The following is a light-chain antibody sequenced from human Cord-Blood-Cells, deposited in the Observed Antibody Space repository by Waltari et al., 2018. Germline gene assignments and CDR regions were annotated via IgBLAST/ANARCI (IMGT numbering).Light chain of an antibody. V-gene: IGKV1-39*01. CDR3: QQSYITPCT. CDR1: QSISSY. J-gene: IGKJ2*02. Sequence: DIQMTQSPSSLSASVGDRVTITCRASQSISSYLNWYQQKPGKATKLLIYAASSLQSGVPSRFSGNGSGTDFTLTISSLQPEDVATYYCQQSYITPCTFGQGTKLEIK. CDR2: AAS.